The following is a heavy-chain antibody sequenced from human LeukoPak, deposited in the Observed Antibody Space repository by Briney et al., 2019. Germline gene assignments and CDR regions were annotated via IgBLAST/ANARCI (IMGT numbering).Heavy chain of an antibody. CDR2: IYYSGST. D-gene: IGHD3-10*01. Sequence: PSETLSLTCTDSGGSISSSSYYWGWIRQPPGKGLEWIGSIYYSGSTYYNPSLKSRVTISVDTSKNQFSLKLSSVTAADTAVYYCARQATVGRTGGLFDYWGQGTLVTVSS. CDR3: ARQATVGRTGGLFDY. CDR1: GGSISSSSYY. V-gene: IGHV4-39*01. J-gene: IGHJ4*02.